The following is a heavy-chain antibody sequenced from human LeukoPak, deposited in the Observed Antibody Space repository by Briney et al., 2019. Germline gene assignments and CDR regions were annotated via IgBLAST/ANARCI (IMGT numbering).Heavy chain of an antibody. CDR2: ISGGSTYL. Sequence: GGSLRLSYVASGFTFSDFHMSWIRQAPGKGLEWVSYISGGSTYLDYADSVKGRFTLSRDNAKNSLYLQMNSLRAEDTAVYYCARDTGRSRYYYGMDVWGKGTTVTVSP. CDR3: ARDTGRSRYYYGMDV. J-gene: IGHJ6*04. V-gene: IGHV3-11*06. CDR1: GFTFSDFH. D-gene: IGHD2-8*02.